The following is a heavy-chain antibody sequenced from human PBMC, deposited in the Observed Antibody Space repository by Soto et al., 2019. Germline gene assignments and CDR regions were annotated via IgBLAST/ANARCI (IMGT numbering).Heavy chain of an antibody. CDR1: GGSISSYF. CDR2: VYYTGTT. J-gene: IGHJ4*02. D-gene: IGHD6-13*01. Sequence: QVQLQESGPGLLKPSETLPLTCTVSGGSISSYFYIWVRQPPGKGLEWIGSVYYTGTTDYNPSLKSRVTISVDTSKTQFSLNLRSVTAADTAVYYCARDLAAVPRAVDYWGRGTLVTVSS. CDR3: ARDLAAVPRAVDY. V-gene: IGHV4-59*01.